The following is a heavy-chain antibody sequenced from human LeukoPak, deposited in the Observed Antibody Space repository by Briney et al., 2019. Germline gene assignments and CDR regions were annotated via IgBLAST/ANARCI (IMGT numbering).Heavy chain of an antibody. Sequence: PGGSLRLSCAASGFTFSSSAMSWVRQAPGKGLEWVANIKQDASEIYYVDSVKGRFSISRDNAKSSVYLQMNSLRAEDTAVYYCARALSAWGRGTLVTVSS. D-gene: IGHD3-3*01. J-gene: IGHJ4*02. CDR3: ARALSA. CDR2: IKQDASEI. CDR1: GFTFSSSA. V-gene: IGHV3-7*03.